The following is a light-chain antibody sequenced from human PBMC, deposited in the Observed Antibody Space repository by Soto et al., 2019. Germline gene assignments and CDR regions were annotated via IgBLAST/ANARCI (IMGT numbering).Light chain of an antibody. CDR3: AAWDDSLSGWV. J-gene: IGLJ3*02. V-gene: IGLV1-47*01. CDR2: MNN. CDR1: SSNIGSNY. Sequence: QSVLTQPPSASGTPGQRVTSSCSGSSSNIGSNYVYWYQQLPGTAPKLLIYMNNQRPSGVPDRFSGSQSGTSAPLAISGRRSADEADYYCAAWDDSLSGWVFGGGTKLTVL.